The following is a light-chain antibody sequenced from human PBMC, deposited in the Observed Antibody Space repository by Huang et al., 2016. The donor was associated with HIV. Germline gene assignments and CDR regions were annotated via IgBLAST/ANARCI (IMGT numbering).Light chain of an antibody. CDR1: QGIRNF. Sequence: DIQMTQSPSSLSASVGDRFTITCRASQGIRNFVAWYQKKPGKPPKLLIYGASTLESGVPSRFSGGGSETEFTLTIRSLQTEDVATYYCQKYSNDPRAFGQGTRVDIK. CDR3: QKYSNDPRA. J-gene: IGKJ1*01. CDR2: GAS. V-gene: IGKV1-27*01.